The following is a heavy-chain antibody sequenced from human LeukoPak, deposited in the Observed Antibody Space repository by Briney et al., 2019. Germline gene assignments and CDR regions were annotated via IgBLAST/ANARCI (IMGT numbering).Heavy chain of an antibody. D-gene: IGHD2-8*01. CDR3: TRSTNLEAFDI. J-gene: IGHJ3*02. Sequence: SETLSLTCTVSGGSVSSGTYYRSWIRQPPGKGLEWIGYIYYSGSTNYNPSLKSRVTVSVDTSKNQCSLKLSSVTTADTAVYYCTRSTNLEAFDIWGQGTMVTVSS. CDR1: GGSVSSGTYY. CDR2: IYYSGST. V-gene: IGHV4-61*01.